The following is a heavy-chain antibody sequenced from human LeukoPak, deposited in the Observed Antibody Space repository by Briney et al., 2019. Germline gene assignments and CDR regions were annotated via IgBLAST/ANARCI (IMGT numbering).Heavy chain of an antibody. D-gene: IGHD4-17*01. V-gene: IGHV1-2*04. CDR1: GYTFTGYY. CDR2: INSNSGGT. J-gene: IGHJ4*02. Sequence: GALVKVSCKASGYTFTGYYMHWVRQAPGQGLEWMGWINSNSGGTNYAQKFQGWVTMTRDTSISTAYMELSRLRSDDTAVYYCAGGLKATVTTTFDYWGQGTLVTVSS. CDR3: AGGLKATVTTTFDY.